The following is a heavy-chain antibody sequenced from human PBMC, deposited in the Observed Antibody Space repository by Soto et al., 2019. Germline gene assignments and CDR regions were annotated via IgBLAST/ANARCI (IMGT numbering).Heavy chain of an antibody. V-gene: IGHV1-69*12. CDR1: GGTFSSYA. Sequence: QVQLVQSGAEVKKPGSSVKVSCKASGGTFSSYAISWVRQAPGQGLEWMGGIIPICGTANYAQKFQGRVTITADESTSTAYMELSSLRSEDTAVYYCARVQGIMITFGGVIASHYYYGMDVWGQGTTVTVSS. CDR2: IIPICGTA. CDR3: ARVQGIMITFGGVIASHYYYGMDV. D-gene: IGHD3-16*02. J-gene: IGHJ6*02.